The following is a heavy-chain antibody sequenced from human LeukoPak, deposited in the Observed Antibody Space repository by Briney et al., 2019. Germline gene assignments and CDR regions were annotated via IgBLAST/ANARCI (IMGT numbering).Heavy chain of an antibody. V-gene: IGHV1-2*02. D-gene: IGHD2-15*01. J-gene: IGHJ4*02. CDR3: ARASRRYCSGGSCYGDY. CDR1: GYTFTGYY. Sequence: GASVKVSCKASGYTFTGYYMHWVRQAPGQGLEWMGWINPNSGGTNYAQKFQGRVTMTRDTSISTAYMELSRLRSDDTAVYYCARASRRYCSGGSCYGDYWGQGTLVTVSS. CDR2: INPNSGGT.